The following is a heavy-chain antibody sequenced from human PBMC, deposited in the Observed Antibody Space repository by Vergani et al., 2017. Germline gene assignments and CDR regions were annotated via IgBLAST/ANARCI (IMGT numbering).Heavy chain of an antibody. CDR2: IYLNANQ. CDR3: VYRKTECGTTGCFCPCYYYYYMDV. V-gene: IGHV2-5*04. J-gene: IGHJ6*03. D-gene: IGHD1-7*01. CDR1: GFSLNTRAVS. Sequence: QITLKESGPTLVKPTQTLTLTCTSSGFSLNTRAVSVAWIRQPPGKALDWLALIYLNANQHYSTSLNNRITITKDTSKHQVVLTMTNMDYVDTGTYYCVYRKTECGTTGCFCPCYYYYYMDVWGKGTTVTVSS.